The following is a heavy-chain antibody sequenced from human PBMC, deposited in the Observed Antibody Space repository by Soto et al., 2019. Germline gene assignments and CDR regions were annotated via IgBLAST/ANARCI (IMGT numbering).Heavy chain of an antibody. V-gene: IGHV4-61*01. D-gene: IGHD3-3*01. CDR2: MYYSGST. CDR3: ARTRDFWSGNDAFDI. Sequence: SETLSLTCTVSDGSVSSGSYYWSWIRQPPGKGLEWIGYMYYSGSTNYNPSLKSRVTISLDTSKNQFSLKLSSVTAADTAVYFCARTRDFWSGNDAFDIWGQGTMVTVSS. CDR1: DGSVSSGSYY. J-gene: IGHJ3*02.